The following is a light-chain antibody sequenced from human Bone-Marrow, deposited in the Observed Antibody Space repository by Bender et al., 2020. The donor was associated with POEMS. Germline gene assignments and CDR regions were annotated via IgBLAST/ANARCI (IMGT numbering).Light chain of an antibody. J-gene: IGLJ1*01. CDR1: RSDIGADNI. Sequence: QSALTQPPSASGSPGQSVTISCTGSRSDIGADNIVSWHQQHPGEAPKLKIYEVSKRPSGVPDRFSGSKSGNTASLTVSGLQPEDEADYYCSSYAGSNNYVFGTGTKVTVL. V-gene: IGLV2-8*01. CDR3: SSYAGSNNYV. CDR2: EVS.